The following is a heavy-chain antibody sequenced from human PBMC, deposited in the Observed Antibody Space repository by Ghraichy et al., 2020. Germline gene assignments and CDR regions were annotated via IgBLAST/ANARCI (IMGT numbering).Heavy chain of an antibody. CDR1: GFSVSSNY. Sequence: GESLNISCAASGFSVSSNYMSWVRQAPGKGLEWVSMIYSDGTTHYADSVKGLFAISRDNSKNTLYLQMNSLRADDTAVYYCARWSCSSINCYYDYWGQGTLVTVSS. D-gene: IGHD2-2*01. J-gene: IGHJ4*02. CDR2: IYSDGTT. CDR3: ARWSCSSINCYYDY. V-gene: IGHV3-53*01.